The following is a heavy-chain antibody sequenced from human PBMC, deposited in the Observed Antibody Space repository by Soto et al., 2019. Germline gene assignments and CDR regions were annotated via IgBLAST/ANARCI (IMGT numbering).Heavy chain of an antibody. CDR2: INPSGGST. V-gene: IGHV1-46*01. CDR1: GYTFSSHY. J-gene: IGHJ5*02. D-gene: IGHD2-15*01. CDR3: ARLHYGGSSDWFDP. Sequence: GASVXVSCKTSGYTFSSHYIHWVRQAPGQGLEWMGLINPSGGSTDYAQKFQGRLTMTRDTSTSTVYMELSSLTSEDTAVYYCARLHYGGSSDWFDPWGQGTLVTVSS.